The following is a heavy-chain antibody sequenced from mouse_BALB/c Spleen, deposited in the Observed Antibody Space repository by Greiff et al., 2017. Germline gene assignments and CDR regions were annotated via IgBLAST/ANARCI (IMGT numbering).Heavy chain of an antibody. V-gene: IGHV2-2*02. J-gene: IGHJ4*01. CDR1: GFSLTSYG. Sequence: VKLMESGPGLVQPSQSLSITCTVSGFSLTSYGVHWVRQSPGKGLEWLGVIWSGGSTDYNAAFISRLSISKDNSKSQVFFKMNSLQANDTAIYYCATLLTGRMDYWGQGTSVTVSS. CDR3: ATLLTGRMDY. D-gene: IGHD4-1*01. CDR2: IWSGGST.